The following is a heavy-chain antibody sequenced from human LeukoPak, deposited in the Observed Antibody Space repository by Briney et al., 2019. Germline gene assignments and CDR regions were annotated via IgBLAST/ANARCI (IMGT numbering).Heavy chain of an antibody. CDR3: ARTNSVFYYFDY. Sequence: PSGTLSLTCAVSGGSISRSDWWSWIRQPPGKGLEWIGEINHSGSTNYNPSLKSRVTTSVDTSKNQFSLKLSSLTAADTAVYYCARTNSVFYYFDYWGQGTLVTVSS. D-gene: IGHD1/OR15-1a*01. J-gene: IGHJ4*02. CDR2: INHSGST. V-gene: IGHV4-4*02. CDR1: GGSISRSDW.